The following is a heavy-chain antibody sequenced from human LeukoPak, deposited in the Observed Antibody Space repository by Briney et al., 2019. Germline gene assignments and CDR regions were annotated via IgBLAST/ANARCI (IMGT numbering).Heavy chain of an antibody. CDR3: ADYYASGSYPP. D-gene: IGHD3-10*01. CDR1: GFSFSNAW. Sequence: GGSLRLSCAASGFSFSNAWMNWVRQAPGKGLEWVGRILSKTSGGTTAYATPVKGRFTISRDDSKNMLYLHMNSLQIEDTAVYYCADYYASGSYPPWGQGTLVTVSS. J-gene: IGHJ5*02. V-gene: IGHV3-15*07. CDR2: ILSKTSGGTT.